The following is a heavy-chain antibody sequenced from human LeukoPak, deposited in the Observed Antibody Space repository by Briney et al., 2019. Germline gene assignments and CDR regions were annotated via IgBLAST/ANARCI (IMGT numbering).Heavy chain of an antibody. D-gene: IGHD4-17*01. Sequence: GGSLRLSSAASGFTFSSYWMSWVRQAPGKGLEWVANIKQDGSEKYYVDSVKGRFTISRDNAKNSLYLQMNSLRAEDTAVYYCARDLASYGDYFTDYWGQGTLVTVSS. V-gene: IGHV3-7*01. CDR3: ARDLASYGDYFTDY. CDR2: IKQDGSEK. CDR1: GFTFSSYW. J-gene: IGHJ4*02.